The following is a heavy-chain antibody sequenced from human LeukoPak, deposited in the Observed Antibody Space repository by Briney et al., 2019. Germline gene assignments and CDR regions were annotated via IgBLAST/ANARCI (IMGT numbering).Heavy chain of an antibody. CDR1: GFTFSGYW. D-gene: IGHD5-18*01. Sequence: HPGGSLRLPCAASGFTFSGYWMSWVRQAPGKGLEWVANINQDGSQKYYVDSVKGRFTISRDNAKNSLYLQMNSLRAEDTAVYYCATVRTYTNFDYWGQGTLVTVSS. V-gene: IGHV3-7*05. CDR3: ATVRTYTNFDY. CDR2: INQDGSQK. J-gene: IGHJ4*02.